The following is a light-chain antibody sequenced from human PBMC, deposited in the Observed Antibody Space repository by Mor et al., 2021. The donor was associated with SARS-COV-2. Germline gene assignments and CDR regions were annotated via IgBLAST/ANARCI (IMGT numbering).Light chain of an antibody. J-gene: IGLJ2*01. CDR1: Y. Sequence: YVQWYQHRPGSVPRLLIFEDNRRHFGVPNRFSASIDSSSNSASLTISGLQPEDEADYYCQSYDASRLIFGGGTRLTVL. CDR2: EDN. CDR3: QSYDASRLI. V-gene: IGLV6-57*02.